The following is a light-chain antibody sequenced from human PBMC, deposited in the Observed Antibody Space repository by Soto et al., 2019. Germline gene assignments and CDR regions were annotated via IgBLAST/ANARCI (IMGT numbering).Light chain of an antibody. Sequence: ETLMTQSPATLSVSPGERATLSCRASQSVGSNLAWYQQKPGQAPRLLISGASARATGIPVRFSGSGSGADFTLTVSSLQSEDFAIYYCQQYNNWPLTFGGGTTVEIK. V-gene: IGKV3-15*01. J-gene: IGKJ4*01. CDR1: QSVGSN. CDR3: QQYNNWPLT. CDR2: GAS.